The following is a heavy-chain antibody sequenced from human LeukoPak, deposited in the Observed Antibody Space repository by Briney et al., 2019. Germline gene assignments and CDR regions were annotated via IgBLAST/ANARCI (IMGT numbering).Heavy chain of an antibody. CDR2: IRYDGSNK. CDR1: GFTVSSNY. D-gene: IGHD4-11*01. V-gene: IGHV3-30*02. J-gene: IGHJ4*02. CDR3: AKDLDSNSYFDY. Sequence: PGGSLRLSCAASGFTVSSNYMSWVRQAPGKGLEWVAFIRYDGSNKYYADSVKGRFTISRDNSKNTLYLQMNSLRAEDTAVYYCAKDLDSNSYFDYWGQGTLVTVSS.